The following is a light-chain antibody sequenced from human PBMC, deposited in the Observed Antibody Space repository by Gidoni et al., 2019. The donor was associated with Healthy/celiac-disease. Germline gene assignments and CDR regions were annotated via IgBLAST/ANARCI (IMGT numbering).Light chain of an antibody. CDR2: GAS. CDR1: QSVSSSY. V-gene: IGKV3-20*01. Sequence: DIVVTQSPGTLSLSPGERATLSCRASQSVSSSYLAWYQQQPGQAPSLLIYGASSRATGIPDRFSGSGSGTYFTLTISILEPEVFALYYCQQYGSSPLTFGQGTKLEIK. CDR3: QQYGSSPLT. J-gene: IGKJ1*01.